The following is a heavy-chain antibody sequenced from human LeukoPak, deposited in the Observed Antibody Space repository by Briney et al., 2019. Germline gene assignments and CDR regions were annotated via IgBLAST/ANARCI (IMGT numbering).Heavy chain of an antibody. V-gene: IGHV3-74*01. CDR2: VNNDGSAT. Sequence: PGGSLRLSCAASRFIFTNYWIHWVRQAPGKGLVWVSHVNNDGSATSYADSVKGRFTISRDSAKNTVYLHMNSLRVEDTAVYYCARDFFERRFLEWLPLSNKYYYYGMDVWGQGTTVTVSS. CDR1: RFIFTNYW. J-gene: IGHJ6*02. CDR3: ARDFFERRFLEWLPLSNKYYYYGMDV. D-gene: IGHD3-3*01.